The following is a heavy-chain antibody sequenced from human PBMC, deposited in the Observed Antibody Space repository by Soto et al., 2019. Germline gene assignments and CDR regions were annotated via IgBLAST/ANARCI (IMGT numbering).Heavy chain of an antibody. CDR1: GFTFSSYG. D-gene: IGHD1-26*01. J-gene: IGHJ4*02. CDR3: AKNAVGATPTDIDY. CDR2: ISYDGSNK. Sequence: GGSLRLSCAASGFTFSSYGMHWVRQAPGKGLEWVAVISYDGSNKYYADSVKGRFTISRDNSKNTLYLQMNSLRAEDTAVYYCAKNAVGATPTDIDYWGQGTLVTAPQ. V-gene: IGHV3-30*18.